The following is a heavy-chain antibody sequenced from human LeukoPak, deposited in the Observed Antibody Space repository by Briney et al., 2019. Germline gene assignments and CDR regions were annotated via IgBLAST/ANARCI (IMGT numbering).Heavy chain of an antibody. V-gene: IGHV4-59*01. Sequence: PSQTLSLTCTVSGGSISSYYWNWIRQPPGKGLEWIGYTSNSGSTNNNPSLKSRLTISIDTSKNQFSLRLNSVTAADTAVYYCARAGSGYSFDYWGQGKLVTVSS. CDR3: ARAGSGYSFDY. CDR2: TSNSGST. D-gene: IGHD3-22*01. CDR1: GGSISSYY. J-gene: IGHJ4*02.